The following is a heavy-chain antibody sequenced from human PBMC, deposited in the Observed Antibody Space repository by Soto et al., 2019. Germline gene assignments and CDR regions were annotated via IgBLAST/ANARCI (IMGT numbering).Heavy chain of an antibody. CDR3: AKVPPIVGDTRDYCMDV. D-gene: IGHD1-26*01. V-gene: IGHV3-30*18. CDR1: GFTFSSYG. Sequence: QVQLVESGGGVVQPGRSLRLSCAASGFTFSSYGMHWVRQAPGKGLEWVAVISYDGSNKYYADSVKGRFTISRDNSKNTLYLQMNRLRAEDTAVYYCAKVPPIVGDTRDYCMDVWGQGTTVTVSS. CDR2: ISYDGSNK. J-gene: IGHJ6*02.